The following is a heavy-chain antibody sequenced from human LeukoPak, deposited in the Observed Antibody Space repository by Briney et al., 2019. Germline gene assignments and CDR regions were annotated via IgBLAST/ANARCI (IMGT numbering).Heavy chain of an antibody. Sequence: SETLSLTCTVSGGSISGYYWSWIRQPPGKGLECIGYIYYSGSTNYNPSLKSRVTISVHTYKNEFSLRLSSVTAADTAVYYCARHFDYDSGGDAFDLWAQGPMVTVSS. CDR2: IYYSGST. J-gene: IGHJ3*01. V-gene: IGHV4-59*08. CDR1: GGSISGYY. CDR3: ARHFDYDSGGDAFDL. D-gene: IGHD3-10*01.